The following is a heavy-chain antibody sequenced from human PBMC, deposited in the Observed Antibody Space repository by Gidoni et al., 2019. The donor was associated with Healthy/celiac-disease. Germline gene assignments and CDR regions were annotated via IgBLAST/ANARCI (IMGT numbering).Heavy chain of an antibody. Sequence: EVQLLESGGGLVQPGGSLRLSCAASGFTFSSYAMSWVRQAPGKGLEWVSAISGSGGSTYYADSVKGRFTISRDNSKNTLYLQMNSLRAEDTAVYYCAKDLGAYGDYDSDAFDIWGQGTMVTVSS. V-gene: IGHV3-23*01. CDR1: GFTFSSYA. J-gene: IGHJ3*02. D-gene: IGHD4-17*01. CDR3: AKDLGAYGDYDSDAFDI. CDR2: ISGSGGST.